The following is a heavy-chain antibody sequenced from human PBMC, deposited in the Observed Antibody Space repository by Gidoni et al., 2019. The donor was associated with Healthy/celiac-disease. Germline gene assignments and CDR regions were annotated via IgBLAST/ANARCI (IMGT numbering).Heavy chain of an antibody. V-gene: IGHV3-23*01. Sequence: EVQLFESGGDLVQPGGSLRLSCAASGFTFSRYAMSWVRQAPGKGLEWVSAISGSGGSTYYADSVKGRFTISRDNSKNTLYLQMNSLRSEDTAVYYCAKCRDDYGDYDAFDIWGQGTMVTVSS. CDR2: ISGSGGST. CDR3: AKCRDDYGDYDAFDI. CDR1: GFTFSRYA. D-gene: IGHD4-17*01. J-gene: IGHJ3*02.